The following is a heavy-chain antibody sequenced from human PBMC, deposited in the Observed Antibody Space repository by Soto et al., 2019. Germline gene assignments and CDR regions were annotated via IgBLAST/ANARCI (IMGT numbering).Heavy chain of an antibody. D-gene: IGHD4-17*01. J-gene: IGHJ5*02. CDR3: TRPLGDGWFDP. CDR2: IRSKANSDAT. V-gene: IGHV3-73*02. CDR1: GFTFSGSA. Sequence: EVQLVESGGGLVQPGGSLKLSCAASGFTFSGSAMHWVRQASGKGLEWVGRIRSKANSDATAYAASVKDRFTISRDDSKSTAYLQMNSLKTEDTAVYYCTRPLGDGWFDPWGQGNLVTVSS.